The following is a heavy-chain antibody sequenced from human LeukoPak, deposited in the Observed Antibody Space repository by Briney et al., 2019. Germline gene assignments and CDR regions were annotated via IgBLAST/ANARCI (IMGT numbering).Heavy chain of an antibody. V-gene: IGHV3-21*01. CDR2: ISSSSSYI. CDR3: AELGITMIGGV. Sequence: GGSLRLSCAASGFTFSSYTMNWVRQAPGEGLEWVSSISSSSSYIYYADSVKGRFTISRDNAKNSLYLQMNSLRAEDTAVYYCAELGITMIGGVWGKGTTVTISS. J-gene: IGHJ6*04. D-gene: IGHD3-10*02. CDR1: GFTFSSYT.